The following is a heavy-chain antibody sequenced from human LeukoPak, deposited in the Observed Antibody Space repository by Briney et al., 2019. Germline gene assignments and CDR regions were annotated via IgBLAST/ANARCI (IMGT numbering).Heavy chain of an antibody. Sequence: SETLSLTCAVSGYSISSGYYWGWIRPPPGKGLEWIGSIYHSGSTYYNSSLKSRVTISVDTSKNQSSLKLSSVTAADTAVYYCARQMGTSLDYWGQGTLVTVSS. CDR1: GYSISSGYY. D-gene: IGHD5-24*01. CDR2: IYHSGST. CDR3: ARQMGTSLDY. V-gene: IGHV4-38-2*01. J-gene: IGHJ4*02.